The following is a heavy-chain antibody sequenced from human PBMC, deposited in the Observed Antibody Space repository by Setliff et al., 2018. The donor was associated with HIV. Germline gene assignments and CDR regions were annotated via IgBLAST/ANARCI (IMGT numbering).Heavy chain of an antibody. Sequence: SETLSLTCTVSGDSINTHYWSWIRQPPGKGLEWIGFISHRGNTNFNPSLNSRVTISLDTSKNQFSLRLTSLTAADTAIYYCARSPVGAGASFPWGRGILVTVSS. CDR3: ARSPVGAGASFP. J-gene: IGHJ5*02. CDR2: ISHRGNT. CDR1: GDSINTHY. V-gene: IGHV4-59*11. D-gene: IGHD1-26*01.